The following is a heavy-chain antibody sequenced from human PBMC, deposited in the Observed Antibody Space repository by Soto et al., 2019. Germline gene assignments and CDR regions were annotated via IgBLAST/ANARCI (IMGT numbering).Heavy chain of an antibody. CDR2: IYYIGST. V-gene: IGHV4-61*01. J-gene: IGHJ4*02. CDR1: GGSVSSGSYY. D-gene: IGHD3-22*01. Sequence: PSETLSFNCTVSGGSVSSGSYYWSSMRQPPGNELERIGYIYYIGSTNYIPSLKSRVTISVDTTKNQFSLKLSSVTAADTAVYYCAXESGYYYDSSGYYNFDYWGQGTLVTVSS. CDR3: AXESGYYYDSSGYYNFDY.